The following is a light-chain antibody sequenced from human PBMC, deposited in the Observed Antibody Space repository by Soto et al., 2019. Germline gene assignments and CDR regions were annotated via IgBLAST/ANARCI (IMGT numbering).Light chain of an antibody. CDR1: SSDVGGYNY. Sequence: QSALTQPASVSGSPGQSITISCTGTSSDVGGYNYVSWYQHHPGKAPKLMIYAVSNRPSGVSNRFSGSKSGNTASLTIPGLQAEDEADYYCSSYTSSSTRVFGTGTKLTVL. J-gene: IGLJ1*01. V-gene: IGLV2-14*03. CDR2: AVS. CDR3: SSYTSSSTRV.